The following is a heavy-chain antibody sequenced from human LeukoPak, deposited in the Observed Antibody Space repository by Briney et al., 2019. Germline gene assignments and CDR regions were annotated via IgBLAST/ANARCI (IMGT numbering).Heavy chain of an antibody. CDR1: GFTFSSYS. D-gene: IGHD7-27*01. CDR3: VRDHHWGFDS. V-gene: IGHV3-48*01. CDR2: IRSRPATI. Sequence: PGGSLRLSCVASGFTFSSYSMNWVRQAPGKGLEWVSYIRSRPATIYYADSVKGRFTISRDDASNPQYLLMNSLRPEDTAVYYCVRDHHWGFDSWGQGTQVTVSS. J-gene: IGHJ4*02.